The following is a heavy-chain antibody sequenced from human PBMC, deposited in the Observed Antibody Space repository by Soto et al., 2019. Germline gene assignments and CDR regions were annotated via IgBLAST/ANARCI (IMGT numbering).Heavy chain of an antibody. V-gene: IGHV3-30-3*01. CDR1: GFTFSSYA. Sequence: QVQLVESGGGVVQPGRSLRLSCAASGFTFSSYAMHCVRQAPGKGLEWVAVISYDGSNKYYADSVKGRFTISRDNSKNTLYLQMNSVRAEDTAVYYCPRDKPQADAFDIWSQGRMVTVAS. CDR2: ISYDGSNK. CDR3: PRDKPQADAFDI. J-gene: IGHJ3*02.